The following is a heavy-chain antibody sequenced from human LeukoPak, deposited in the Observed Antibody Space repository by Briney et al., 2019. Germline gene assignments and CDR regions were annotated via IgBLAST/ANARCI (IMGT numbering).Heavy chain of an antibody. V-gene: IGHV3-30*03. CDR3: ARERQNKDFWSGGDY. CDR1: GFTFSSHG. CDR2: ISYDGSKK. D-gene: IGHD3-3*01. Sequence: GGSLRLSCAASGFTFSSHGMHWVRQAPGKGLEWVAVISYDGSKKYYADSVKGRFTISRDNSKNTLYLQMDSLRAEDTAVYYCARERQNKDFWSGGDYWGQGTLVTVSS. J-gene: IGHJ4*02.